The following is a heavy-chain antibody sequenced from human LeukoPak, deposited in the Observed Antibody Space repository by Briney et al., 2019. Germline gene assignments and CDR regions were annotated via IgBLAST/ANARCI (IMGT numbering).Heavy chain of an antibody. CDR2: INSDGTIT. CDR3: WVPATAGEADY. CDR1: GFTFSGYW. J-gene: IGHJ4*02. Sequence: GESLKISCAASGFTFSGYWMHWVRQAPGMGLVWVSRINSDGTITNYADSVKGRFTISRDNVKSTLYLQMNSLTAEDTAVYYCWVPATAGEADYWGQGTLVTVSS. D-gene: IGHD3-16*01. V-gene: IGHV3-74*01.